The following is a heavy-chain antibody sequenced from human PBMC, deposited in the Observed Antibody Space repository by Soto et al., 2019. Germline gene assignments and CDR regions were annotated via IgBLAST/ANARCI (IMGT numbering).Heavy chain of an antibody. V-gene: IGHV5-51*01. Sequence: GESLKISCKGSGYSFTSYWIGWVRQMPGKGLEWMGIIYPGDSDTRYSPSFQGQVTISADKSISTAYLQWSSLKASDTAMYYCARQRDSSSFRDYYYYYGMDVWGQGTTVTGSS. D-gene: IGHD6-6*01. CDR1: GYSFTSYW. J-gene: IGHJ6*02. CDR3: ARQRDSSSFRDYYYYYGMDV. CDR2: IYPGDSDT.